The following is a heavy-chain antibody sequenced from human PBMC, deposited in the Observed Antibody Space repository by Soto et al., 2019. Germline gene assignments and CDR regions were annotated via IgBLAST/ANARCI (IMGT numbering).Heavy chain of an antibody. J-gene: IGHJ4*02. CDR3: AAGHVVVVAATGSPLDFDY. CDR1: GGTFSSYT. CDR2: IIPIFGTA. Sequence: GASVKVSCKPSGGTFSSYTISWVRQAPGQGLEWMGGIIPIFGTANYAQKFQGRVTITADESTSTAYMELSSLRSEDTAVYYCAAGHVVVVAATGSPLDFDYWGQGTLVTSPQ. D-gene: IGHD2-15*01. V-gene: IGHV1-69*13.